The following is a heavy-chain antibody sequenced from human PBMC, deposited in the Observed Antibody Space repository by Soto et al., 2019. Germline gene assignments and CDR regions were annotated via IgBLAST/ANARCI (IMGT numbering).Heavy chain of an antibody. CDR1: GVSLSTYA. J-gene: IGHJ4*02. D-gene: IGHD3-9*01. Sequence: GRSLGLSGESSGVSLSTYAMGWVRQAPGKGLEWVSTLIGDVAGTCYADSVKGWFTISRDNSKHTLYLQMNSLRAEETAIYYCAKLQRIFPLDYWGQGTLVPVSS. CDR2: LIGDVAGT. CDR3: AKLQRIFPLDY. V-gene: IGHV3-23*01.